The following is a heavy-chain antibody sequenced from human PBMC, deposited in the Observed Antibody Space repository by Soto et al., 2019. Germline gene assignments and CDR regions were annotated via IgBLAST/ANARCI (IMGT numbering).Heavy chain of an antibody. CDR1: GGSITSANW. V-gene: IGHV4-4*03. Sequence: LRETLSLTCAVSGGSITSANWWTLVRQPPGGGLEWIGEISHSGITNYKASLKSRVTMSVDKTKNDVSLKLTSVTAADTAVYYCARVLRGWFDPWGQGTPVTVYS. CDR3: ARVLRGWFDP. CDR2: ISHSGIT. J-gene: IGHJ5*02.